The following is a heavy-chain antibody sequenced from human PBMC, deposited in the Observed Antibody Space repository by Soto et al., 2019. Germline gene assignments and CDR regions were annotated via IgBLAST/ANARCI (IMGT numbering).Heavy chain of an antibody. D-gene: IGHD3-3*01. V-gene: IGHV1-8*01. CDR1: GYTFTSYD. Sequence: ASVKVSCKASGYTFTSYDINWVRQATGQGLEWMGWMNPNSGNTGYAQKFQGRVTMTRNTSISTAYMELSSLRSEDTAVYYCARDQRRSGYYFYYYYMDVWRKGTTVTVSS. CDR3: ARDQRRSGYYFYYYYMDV. CDR2: MNPNSGNT. J-gene: IGHJ6*03.